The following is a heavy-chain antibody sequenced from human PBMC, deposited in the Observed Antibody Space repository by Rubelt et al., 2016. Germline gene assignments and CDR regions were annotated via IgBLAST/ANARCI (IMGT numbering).Heavy chain of an antibody. D-gene: IGHD6-19*01. CDR1: GYSLSDTNSNYY. Sequence: QVQLQESGPGLVKPSEALSLTCTVSGYSLSDTNSNYYWAWIRQPPGKGLEWIGNIGNVYYSAVTVCSPSFRGRLTISADTSKNQLSLHLKSVAAADTAVYFCARGSQQWGIRRFDAGGQGTRVT. CDR3: ARGSQQWGIRRFDA. J-gene: IGHJ5*02. CDR2: IGNVYYSAVT. V-gene: IGHV4-38-2*02.